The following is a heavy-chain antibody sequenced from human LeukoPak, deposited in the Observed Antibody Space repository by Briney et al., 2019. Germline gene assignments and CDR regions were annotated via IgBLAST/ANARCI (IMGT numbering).Heavy chain of an antibody. D-gene: IGHD3-3*01. J-gene: IGHJ4*02. Sequence: PGGSLRLSCAASGFTFSSYAMHWVRQAPGKGLEYVSAISSNGGSTYYANSVKGRFTISRDNSKNTLYLQMNSLRAEDTAVYYCARDLSIHSITIFGGYFDYWGQGTLVTVSS. CDR1: GFTFSSYA. V-gene: IGHV3-64*01. CDR3: ARDLSIHSITIFGGYFDY. CDR2: ISSNGGST.